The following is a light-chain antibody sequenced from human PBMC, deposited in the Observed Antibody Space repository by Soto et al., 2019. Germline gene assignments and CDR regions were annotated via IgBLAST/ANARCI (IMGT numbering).Light chain of an antibody. Sequence: QSVLTQPPSVSGAPGQRVTISCTGSSSNIGAGYDVHWYQQFPGTTPKFLIYGNTNRPSGVPDRFSASKSGTSASLDITGLRAEDEAEYFCQSYDSSLTNAVFGGGTKLTVL. CDR1: SSNIGAGYD. J-gene: IGLJ2*01. CDR3: QSYDSSLTNAV. CDR2: GNT. V-gene: IGLV1-40*01.